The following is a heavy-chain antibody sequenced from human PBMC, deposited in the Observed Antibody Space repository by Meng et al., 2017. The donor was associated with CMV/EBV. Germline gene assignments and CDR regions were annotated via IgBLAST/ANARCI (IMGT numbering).Heavy chain of an antibody. V-gene: IGHV3-11*01. D-gene: IGHD1-20*01. CDR3: ARDGAYITGTTSHYYGMDV. J-gene: IGHJ6*02. CDR2: ISSSGSTI. Sequence: GESLKISCAASGFTFSDYYMSWIRQAPGKGLEWVSYISSSGSTIYYADSVKGRFTISRDNAKNSLYLQMNSLRAEDTAVYYCARDGAYITGTTSHYYGMDVWGQGTTVTVSS. CDR1: GFTFSDYY.